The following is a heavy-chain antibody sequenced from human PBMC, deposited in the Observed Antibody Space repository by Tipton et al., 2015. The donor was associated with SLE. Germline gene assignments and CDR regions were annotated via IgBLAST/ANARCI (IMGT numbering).Heavy chain of an antibody. CDR3: ARAEDGHAFDI. J-gene: IGHJ3*02. D-gene: IGHD5-24*01. Sequence: TLSLTCAVYGGSFSGYYWSWIRQPPGKGLEWIGEINHSGSTNSIPSLKSRVTISVDTSKNQFSLKLSSVTAADTAVYYCARAEDGHAFDIWGQGTMVTVSS. V-gene: IGHV4-34*01. CDR2: INHSGST. CDR1: GGSFSGYY.